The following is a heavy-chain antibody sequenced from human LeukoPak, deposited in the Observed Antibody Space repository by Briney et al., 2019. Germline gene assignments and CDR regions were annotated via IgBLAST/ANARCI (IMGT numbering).Heavy chain of an antibody. J-gene: IGHJ5*02. CDR3: ARENKGIAADPIKYNWFDP. V-gene: IGHV7-4-1*02. D-gene: IGHD6-13*01. CDR2: INTNTGNP. Sequence: ASVKVSCKASGYTFTSYAMNWVRQAPGQGLEWMGWINTNTGNPTYAQGFTGRFVFSLDTSVSTAYLQISSLKAEDTAVYYCARENKGIAADPIKYNWFDPWGQGTLVTVSS. CDR1: GYTFTSYA.